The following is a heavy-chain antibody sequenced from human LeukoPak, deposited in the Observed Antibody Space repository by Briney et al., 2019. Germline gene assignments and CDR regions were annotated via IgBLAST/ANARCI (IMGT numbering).Heavy chain of an antibody. CDR1: GGSFSGYY. Sequence: PSETLSLTCAVYGGSFSGYYWSWIRQPPGKGLEWIGYIYYSGSTNYNPSLKSRVTISVDTSKNQFSLKLSSVTAADTAVYYCARDSYSSSFDYWGQGTLVTVSS. J-gene: IGHJ4*02. V-gene: IGHV4-59*01. CDR3: ARDSYSSSFDY. CDR2: IYYSGST. D-gene: IGHD6-13*01.